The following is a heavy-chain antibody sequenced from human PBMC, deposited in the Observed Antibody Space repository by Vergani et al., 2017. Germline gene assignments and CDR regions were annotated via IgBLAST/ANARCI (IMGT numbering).Heavy chain of an antibody. CDR1: GGSISSGGYS. Sequence: QLQLQESGSGLVKPSQTLSLTCAVSGGSISSGGYSWSWIRQPPGKGLEWIGYIYHSGSTYYNPSLKSRVTISVDRSKNQFSLKLSSVTAADTAVYYCARQFWVSQGVGAFETWGRGTEVSVSS. D-gene: IGHD3-16*01. V-gene: IGHV4-30-2*01. J-gene: IGHJ3*02. CDR2: IYHSGST. CDR3: ARQFWVSQGVGAFET.